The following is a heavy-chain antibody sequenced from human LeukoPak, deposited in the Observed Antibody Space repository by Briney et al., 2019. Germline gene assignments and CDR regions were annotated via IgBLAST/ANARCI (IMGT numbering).Heavy chain of an antibody. CDR1: GYTFTSYG. D-gene: IGHD3-3*01. CDR2: ISAYNGNT. V-gene: IGHV1-18*01. Sequence: ASVKVSCKASGYTFTSYGISWVRQAPGQGLEWMGWISAYNGNTNYAQKPQGRVTMTTDTSTSTAYMELRSLRSDDTAVYYCARAPPYDFWSGYYMDVWGKGTTVTVSS. CDR3: ARAPPYDFWSGYYMDV. J-gene: IGHJ6*03.